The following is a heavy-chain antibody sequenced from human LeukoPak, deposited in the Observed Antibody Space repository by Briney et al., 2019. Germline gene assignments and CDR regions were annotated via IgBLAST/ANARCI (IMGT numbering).Heavy chain of an antibody. D-gene: IGHD2-2*01. J-gene: IGHJ4*02. V-gene: IGHV3-30*04. CDR1: GFTFSSYA. CDR2: ISYDGSNK. CDR3: ARNPSTSSYLDY. Sequence: GGSLTLSCAASGFTFSSYAMHWVRQAPGKGLDWVAVISYDGSNKYYADSVKGRFTISRDNSKNTLYLQMNSLRAEDTAVYYCARNPSTSSYLDYWGQGNLVSVSS.